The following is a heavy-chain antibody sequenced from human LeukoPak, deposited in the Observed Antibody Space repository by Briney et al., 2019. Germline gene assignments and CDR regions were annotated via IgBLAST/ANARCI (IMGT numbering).Heavy chain of an antibody. Sequence: SVKVSCKASGFTLTSSAMQWVRQARGQRLEWIGWIVVGSGNTNYAQKFQERVTITRDMSTSTAYMELSSLRSEDTAVYYCAAVALWAVRGLEEDYWGQGTLVTVSS. CDR3: AAVALWAVRGLEEDY. CDR1: GFTLTSSA. V-gene: IGHV1-58*02. D-gene: IGHD3-10*01. CDR2: IVVGSGNT. J-gene: IGHJ4*02.